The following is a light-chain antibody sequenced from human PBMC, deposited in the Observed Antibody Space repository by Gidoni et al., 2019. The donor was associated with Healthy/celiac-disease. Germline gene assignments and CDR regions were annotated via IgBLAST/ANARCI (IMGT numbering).Light chain of an antibody. V-gene: IGKV1-27*01. Sequence: DIQMTQSPSSLSASVGDSVTITCRASQGISNYLAWYQQKPGKVPKLLIYAASTLHSGVPSRFSGSGSGTDFTLTISSLKPEDVATDYCQKYNSAPRTFGQGTKVEIK. J-gene: IGKJ1*01. CDR3: QKYNSAPRT. CDR1: QGISNY. CDR2: AAS.